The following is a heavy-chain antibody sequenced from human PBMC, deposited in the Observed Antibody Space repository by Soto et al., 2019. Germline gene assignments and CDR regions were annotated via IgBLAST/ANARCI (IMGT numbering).Heavy chain of an antibody. J-gene: IGHJ5*02. CDR1: ASIFQGHG. CDR2: IRDGGGGE. Sequence: GGSLRLSCAASASIFQGHGMHWVRQAPGKGLEWVAIIRDGGGGEHYGDSVKGRFTISRDNSKNTLYLQMNSLRAEDKAVYYCSKRYYDFWSGYYRDNWFDPWGQGTLVTVSS. V-gene: IGHV3-30*02. CDR3: SKRYYDFWSGYYRDNWFDP. D-gene: IGHD3-3*01.